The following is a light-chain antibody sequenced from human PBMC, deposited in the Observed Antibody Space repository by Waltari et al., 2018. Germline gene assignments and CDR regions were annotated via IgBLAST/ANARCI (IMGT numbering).Light chain of an antibody. J-gene: IGLJ1*01. V-gene: IGLV2-14*03. CDR2: DVS. CDR1: SSDVGGYNY. Sequence: QSALTQPASVSGSPGPSITLPCTGTSSDVGGYNYVPWYQQHPGKGPKLMTYDVSNRPSGVPNRFSGSKSGNTASLTISGLQAEDEADYYCSSYTSSNSYVFGTGTKVTVL. CDR3: SSYTSSNSYV.